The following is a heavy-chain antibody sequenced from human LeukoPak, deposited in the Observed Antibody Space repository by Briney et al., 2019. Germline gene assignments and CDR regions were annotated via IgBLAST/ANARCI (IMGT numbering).Heavy chain of an antibody. CDR3: SRTFGVVISPNTWFDP. Sequence: GASVKVSCKASGYTFTSYGIGWVRQAPGQGLEWMGWISAYNGNTNYAQKFQGRVTIITDTSTSTAFMEQRSLMTDDTAVYYYSRTFGVVISPNTWFDPWGQGTLVTVSS. D-gene: IGHD3-3*01. CDR1: GYTFTSYG. V-gene: IGHV1-18*01. J-gene: IGHJ5*02. CDR2: ISAYNGNT.